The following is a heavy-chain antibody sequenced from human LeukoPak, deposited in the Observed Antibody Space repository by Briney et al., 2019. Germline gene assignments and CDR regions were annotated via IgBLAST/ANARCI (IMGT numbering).Heavy chain of an antibody. CDR1: GFTVSSNY. Sequence: GGSLRLSCAASGFTVSSNYMSWVRQAPGKGLEWVSVIYSGGSTYYADSVKGRFTISRDNSKNTLYLQMNSLRAEDTAVYYCARALYYYDSSFDCWGQGTLVTVSS. CDR2: IYSGGST. D-gene: IGHD3-22*01. J-gene: IGHJ4*02. V-gene: IGHV3-53*01. CDR3: ARALYYYDSSFDC.